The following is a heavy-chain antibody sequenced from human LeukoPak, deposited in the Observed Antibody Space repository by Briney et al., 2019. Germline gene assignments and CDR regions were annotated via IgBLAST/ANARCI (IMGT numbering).Heavy chain of an antibody. V-gene: IGHV3-30*18. D-gene: IGHD3-22*01. CDR3: AKDSSPNVYYYDSSGYF. J-gene: IGHJ4*02. Sequence: GGSLRLSCASSGFTFNHYGLHWGRQAPGRGLEWVALISYDGSNKYYADSVKGRFTISRDNSKNTLYLQMNSLRAEDTAVYYCAKDSSPNVYYYDSSGYFWGQGTLVTVSS. CDR2: ISYDGSNK. CDR1: GFTFNHYG.